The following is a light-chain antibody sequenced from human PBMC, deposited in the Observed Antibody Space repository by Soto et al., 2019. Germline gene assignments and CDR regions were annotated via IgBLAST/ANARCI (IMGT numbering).Light chain of an antibody. CDR1: QSLSSIN. CDR2: GAS. J-gene: IGKJ1*01. CDR3: QQYGSSGT. V-gene: IGKV3-20*01. Sequence: EIVVTQSAAPLSLSPGERATLSWGARQSLSSINLAWFQQKPGQAPRPLIYGASNRATGIPDRFSGSGSGTDFTLTISRLEPEDFAVYYCQQYGSSGTFGQGTKVDIK.